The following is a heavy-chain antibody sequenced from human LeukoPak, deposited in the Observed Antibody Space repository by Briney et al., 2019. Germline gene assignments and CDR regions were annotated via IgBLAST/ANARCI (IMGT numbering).Heavy chain of an antibody. CDR1: GGSISSYY. J-gene: IGHJ4*02. D-gene: IGHD3-22*01. V-gene: IGHV4-4*07. Sequence: SETLSLTCTVSGGSISSYYWSWIRQPAGKGLEWIGRIYTSGSTNYNPSLKSRVTMSVDTSKNQFSLKLSSVTAADTAVYYCARHPAAWRNYYDSSGFPHYFDYWGQGTLVTVSS. CDR2: IYTSGST. CDR3: ARHPAAWRNYYDSSGFPHYFDY.